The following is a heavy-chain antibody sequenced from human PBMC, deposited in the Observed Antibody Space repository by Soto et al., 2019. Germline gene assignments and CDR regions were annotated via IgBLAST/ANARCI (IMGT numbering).Heavy chain of an antibody. CDR1: GDSVSSNSAS. V-gene: IGHV6-1*01. CDR3: ARVPLYCNSSTSCYGYYYGMDV. D-gene: IGHD2-2*01. CDR2: TYYRSKWYN. J-gene: IGHJ6*02. Sequence: SQTLSLTCAISGDSVSSNSASCNWIRQSPSRGLEWLGRTYYRSKWYNDYAVSVKSRITINPDTSKNQFSLQLNSVTPEDTAVYYCARVPLYCNSSTSCYGYYYGMDVWGQGTTVTVSS.